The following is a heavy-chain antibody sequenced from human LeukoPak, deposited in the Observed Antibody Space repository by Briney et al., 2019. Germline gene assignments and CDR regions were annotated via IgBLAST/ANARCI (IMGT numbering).Heavy chain of an antibody. D-gene: IGHD1-1*01. J-gene: IGHJ5*02. CDR3: AREGTSGTHLNWFDP. Sequence: NPSETLSLTCTVSGGSISSYYWSWIRQPPGKGLEWIGHIYGSGSTNYNPSLKSRATLSVDTSKNQFSLKLSSVTAADTAVYYCAREGTSGTHLNWFDPWGQGTLVTVSS. CDR2: IYGSGST. CDR1: GGSISSYY. V-gene: IGHV4-59*01.